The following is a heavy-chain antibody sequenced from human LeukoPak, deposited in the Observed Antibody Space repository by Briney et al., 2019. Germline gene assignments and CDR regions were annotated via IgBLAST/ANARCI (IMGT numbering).Heavy chain of an antibody. CDR2: IYSSGTT. Sequence: SETLSLTCTVSGGSISSGSSYWSWIRQPAGKGLEWIGRIYSSGTTNYNPSLKSRVTISVDTSKNQFSLKLSSVTAADTAGYYCARDGRSSGWTFFDYWGQGILVTVSS. J-gene: IGHJ4*02. D-gene: IGHD6-19*01. CDR1: GGSISSGSSY. CDR3: ARDGRSSGWTFFDY. V-gene: IGHV4-61*02.